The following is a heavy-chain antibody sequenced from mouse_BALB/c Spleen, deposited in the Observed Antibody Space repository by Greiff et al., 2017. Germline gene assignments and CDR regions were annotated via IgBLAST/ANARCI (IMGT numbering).Heavy chain of an antibody. D-gene: IGHD1-1*01. V-gene: IGHV3-2*02. CDR2: ISYSGST. J-gene: IGHJ2*01. CDR3: AIYYYGSRGFDY. Sequence: EVKLLESGPGLVKPSQSLSLTCTVTGYSITSDYAWNWIRQFPGNKLEWMGYISYSGSTSYNPSLKSRISITRDTSKNQFFLQLNSVTTEDTATYYCAIYYYGSRGFDYWGQGTTLTVSS. CDR1: GYSITSDYA.